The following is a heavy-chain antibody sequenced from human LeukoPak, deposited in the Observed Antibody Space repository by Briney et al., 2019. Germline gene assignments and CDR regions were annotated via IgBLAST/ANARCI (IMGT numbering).Heavy chain of an antibody. CDR2: IESDGTGA. Sequence: GGSLRLSCIASGFTFSSDRMHWVRQVPGKGLVWVSRIESDGTGAVYADAVEGRFTISRDNAKNTLYLQMNGLRVEDTAVYYCAKDPKFVPMIMIVTHFDYWGQGTLVTVSS. V-gene: IGHV3-74*03. CDR1: GFTFSSDR. D-gene: IGHD3-22*01. J-gene: IGHJ4*02. CDR3: AKDPKFVPMIMIVTHFDY.